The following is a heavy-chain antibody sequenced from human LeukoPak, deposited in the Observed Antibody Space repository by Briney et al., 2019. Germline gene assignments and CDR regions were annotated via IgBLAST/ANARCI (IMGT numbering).Heavy chain of an antibody. CDR2: IYASGNT. D-gene: IGHD2-15*01. CDR1: GASISTDY. V-gene: IGHV4-4*07. CDR3: VKDGPLGSDF. J-gene: IGHJ4*02. Sequence: SETLSLTCTISGASISTDYWSWIRQPAGKGLEWIGRIYASGNTYKNPSLESRVTMSVDTSNNQFTLNLTSVTGADTAMYYCVKDGPLGSDFWGQGTQVTVSS.